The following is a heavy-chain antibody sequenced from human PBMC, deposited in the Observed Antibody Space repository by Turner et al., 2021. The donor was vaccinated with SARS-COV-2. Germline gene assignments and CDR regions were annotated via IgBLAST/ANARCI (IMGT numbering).Heavy chain of an antibody. CDR2: ISSRSSYI. D-gene: IGHD3-3*01. CDR3: ARDYYDFWSGYNAYYYCMDV. V-gene: IGHV3-21*01. J-gene: IGHJ6*02. Sequence: VQLVESGCGLVKPAGSLSLSCAVSGSPFSSYSMNWVRQAQGKGLEWISSISSRSSYIYDADSVKGRFTISRDNAKNSLYLQMNSLRAEDTAVYYCARDYYDFWSGYNAYYYCMDVWGQGTTVTVSS. CDR1: GSPFSSYS.